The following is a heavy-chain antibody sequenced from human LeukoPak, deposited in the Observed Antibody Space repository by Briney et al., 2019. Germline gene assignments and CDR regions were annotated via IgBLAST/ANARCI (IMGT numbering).Heavy chain of an antibody. CDR1: GFTVSTDY. CDR2: ISSSGSII. CDR3: ASPYSSRWYELCY. Sequence: GGSLRLSCAVSGFTVSTDYMSWVRQAPGKGLEWVSHISSSGSIIYYADSVKGRFTISRDNAKNSLYLQMNSLRAEDTAVYYCASPYSSRWYELCYWGQGTLVTVSS. J-gene: IGHJ4*02. D-gene: IGHD6-13*01. V-gene: IGHV3-11*04.